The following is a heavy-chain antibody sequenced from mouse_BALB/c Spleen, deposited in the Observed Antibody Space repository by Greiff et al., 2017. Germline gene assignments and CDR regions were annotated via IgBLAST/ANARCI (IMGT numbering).Heavy chain of an antibody. CDR1: GYTFTSYY. D-gene: IGHD2-3*01. V-gene: IGHV1S81*02. CDR2: INPSNGGT. CDR3: ASDGPYYFDY. J-gene: IGHJ2*01. Sequence: QVQLKESGAELVKPGASVKLSCKASGYTFTSYYMYWVKQRPGQGLEWIGEINPSNGGTNFNEKFKSKATLTVDKSSSTAYMQLSSLTSEDSAVYYCASDGPYYFDYWGQGTTLTVSS.